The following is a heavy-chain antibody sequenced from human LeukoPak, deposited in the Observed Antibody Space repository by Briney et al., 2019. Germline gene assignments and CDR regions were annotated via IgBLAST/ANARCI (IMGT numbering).Heavy chain of an antibody. CDR3: AKGGDFWSEIDY. D-gene: IGHD3-3*01. CDR2: ISGSGGST. V-gene: IGHV3-23*01. J-gene: IGHJ4*02. Sequence: PGGSLRLFCAASGFTFSSYAMSWVRQAPGKGLEWVSAISGSGGSTYYADSVKGRFTISRDNSKNTLYLQMNSLRAEDTAVYYCAKGGDFWSEIDYWGQGTLVTVSS. CDR1: GFTFSSYA.